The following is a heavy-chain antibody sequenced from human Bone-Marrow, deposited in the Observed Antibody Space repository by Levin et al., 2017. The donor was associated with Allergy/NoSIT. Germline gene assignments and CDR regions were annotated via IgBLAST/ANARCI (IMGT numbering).Heavy chain of an antibody. J-gene: IGHJ3*02. Sequence: GGSLRLSCVASGFTFSRHAMSWVRQAPETGLEWVAAIGDSGASKHYADSARGRFTISRDNSKNALFLQMNSLRVEDRAVYYCAKERPNSSGYETAFDIWGQGAVVTVS. V-gene: IGHV3-23*01. CDR3: AKERPNSSGYETAFDI. D-gene: IGHD3-22*01. CDR2: IGDSGASK. CDR1: GFTFSRHA.